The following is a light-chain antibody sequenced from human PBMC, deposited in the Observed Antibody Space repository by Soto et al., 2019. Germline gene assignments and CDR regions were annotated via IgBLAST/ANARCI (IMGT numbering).Light chain of an antibody. Sequence: EIVLTQSPATLSLSPGERATLSCRASQSVSSYLAWYQQKPGQAPRLLIYDASNRATGIPARFSGSGSGTDSTLSITNLVSEDFSVYYCQQRSNWLLTFGGRTHVDIK. J-gene: IGKJ4*01. V-gene: IGKV3-11*01. CDR1: QSVSSY. CDR2: DAS. CDR3: QQRSNWLLT.